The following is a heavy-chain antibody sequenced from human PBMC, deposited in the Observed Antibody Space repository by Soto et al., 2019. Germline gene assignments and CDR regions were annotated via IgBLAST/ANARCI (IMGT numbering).Heavy chain of an antibody. D-gene: IGHD3-10*01. V-gene: IGHV3-72*01. CDR2: TRNKANSYTT. CDR3: AGTSGWGSMVRSDAFDI. CDR1: GFTFSDHY. J-gene: IGHJ3*02. Sequence: GGSLRLSCAASGFTFSDHYMDWVRQAPGKGLEWVGRTRNKANSYTTEYAASVKGRFTISRDDSKKSLYLQMNSLKTEDTAAYYCAGTSGWGSMVRSDAFDIWGQGTMVTVSS.